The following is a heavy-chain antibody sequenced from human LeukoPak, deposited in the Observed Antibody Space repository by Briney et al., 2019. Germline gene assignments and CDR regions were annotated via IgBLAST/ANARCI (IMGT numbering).Heavy chain of an antibody. J-gene: IGHJ4*02. CDR1: GDNFNNFG. CDR3: ARVPSMVRRAFYFDY. V-gene: IGHV1-69*13. Sequence: SVKVPCKASGDNFNNFGISWVRQAPGQGLEWMGGIIPIFHTPNYAQKFLGRITITADEPTNTAYMELSSLRSDDTAVYYCARVPSMVRRAFYFDYWGQGTLVTVSS. D-gene: IGHD3-10*01. CDR2: IIPIFHTP.